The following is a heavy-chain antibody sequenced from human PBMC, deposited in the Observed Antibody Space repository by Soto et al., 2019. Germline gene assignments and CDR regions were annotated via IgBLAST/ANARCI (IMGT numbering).Heavy chain of an antibody. V-gene: IGHV3-30*18. CDR2: ISYDGSNK. CDR1: GFTFSSYG. CDR3: AKDQGPLDY. J-gene: IGHJ4*02. Sequence: GGSLRLSCAASGFTFSSYGMHWVRQAPGKGREWVAVISYDGSNKYYADSVKGRFTITRDNSKNTLYLQMNSLRAEDTAVYYCAKDQGPLDYWGQGTLVTVSS.